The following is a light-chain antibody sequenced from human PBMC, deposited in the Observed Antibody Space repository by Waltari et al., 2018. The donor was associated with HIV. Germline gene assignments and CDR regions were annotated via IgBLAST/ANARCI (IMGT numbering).Light chain of an antibody. V-gene: IGLV1-47*01. CDR3: AAWDDSLDGPVV. CDR2: RNN. CDR1: DSNMRGSF. J-gene: IGLJ2*01. Sequence: QSLLTPPPSASETTRQRVTTSCSGSDSNMRGSFVYCYTHPPGTAPKLIIHRNNQRPSGVPDRFSGSKSGTSASLVITGLRSEDEAEYHCAAWDDSLDGPVVFGGGTKLTVL.